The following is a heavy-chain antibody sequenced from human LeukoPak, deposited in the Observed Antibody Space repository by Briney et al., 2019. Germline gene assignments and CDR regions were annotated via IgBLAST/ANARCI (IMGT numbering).Heavy chain of an antibody. V-gene: IGHV4-34*01. CDR1: GGSFSGYY. J-gene: IGHJ4*02. D-gene: IGHD1-26*01. CDR3: ARYILSGSYYFDY. CDR2: INHSGST. Sequence: SETLSLTCAVYGGSFSGYYWSWIRQPPGKGLEWIGEINHSGSTNYNPSLKSRVTISVDTSKNQFSLKLSSVTAADTAVYYCARYILSGSYYFDYWGQGTLVTVSS.